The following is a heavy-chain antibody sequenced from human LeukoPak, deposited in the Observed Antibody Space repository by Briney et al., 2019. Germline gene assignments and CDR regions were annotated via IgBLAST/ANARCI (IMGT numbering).Heavy chain of an antibody. CDR1: GFTFSYYA. J-gene: IGHJ1*01. Sequence: PGRSLRLSCSASGFTFSYYAMYWVRQAPGQGLEWVAIISYDGSDKYYADSVKGRFTISRDNAKMSLYLQMNSLRVEDTAVYYCATYSTRNAREFQSWGQGTLVTVSS. D-gene: IGHD4-11*01. CDR2: ISYDGSDK. V-gene: IGHV3-30-3*01. CDR3: ATYSTRNAREFQS.